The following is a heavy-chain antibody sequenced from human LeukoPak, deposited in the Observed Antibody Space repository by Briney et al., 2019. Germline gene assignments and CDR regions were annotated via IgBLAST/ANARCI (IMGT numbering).Heavy chain of an antibody. Sequence: PSETLSLTCTVSGGSISSYYWSWIRQSAGKGLEWIGYIYYSGSTYYNPSLKSRVTISVDTSKNQFSLKLSSVTAADTAVYYCARDRGERLLDYWGQGTLVTVSS. D-gene: IGHD3-10*01. CDR3: ARDRGERLLDY. CDR2: IYYSGST. V-gene: IGHV4-59*06. CDR1: GGSISSYY. J-gene: IGHJ4*02.